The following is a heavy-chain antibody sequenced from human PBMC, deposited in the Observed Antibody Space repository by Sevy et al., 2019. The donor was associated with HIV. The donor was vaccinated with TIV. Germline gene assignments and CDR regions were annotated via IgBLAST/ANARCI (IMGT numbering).Heavy chain of an antibody. CDR3: AKDQVTDYYFDY. CDR2: ISGSGSST. V-gene: IGHV3-23*01. Sequence: GGSLRLSCAASGFTFPNYAMSWVHQAPGKGLEWVSAISGSGSSTFYADSVKGRFTISRDNSKNTLYLQMTSLRAEDTAIYYCAKDQVTDYYFDYWGQGTLVTVSS. D-gene: IGHD4-4*01. J-gene: IGHJ4*02. CDR1: GFTFPNYA.